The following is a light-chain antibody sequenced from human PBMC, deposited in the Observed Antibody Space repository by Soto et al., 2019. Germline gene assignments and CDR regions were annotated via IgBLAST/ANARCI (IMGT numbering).Light chain of an antibody. CDR2: GAS. J-gene: IGKJ1*01. V-gene: IGKV3-20*01. CDR3: QQYGSSTRT. Sequence: EIVLTQSTGTLSLSPGARATLSCRASQSVRSNLAWYQQKPGQAPRLLIYGASSRATGIPDRFSGSGSGTDGTITISRLENEDFAVYYCQQYGSSTRTFGQGTKVDIK. CDR1: QSVRSN.